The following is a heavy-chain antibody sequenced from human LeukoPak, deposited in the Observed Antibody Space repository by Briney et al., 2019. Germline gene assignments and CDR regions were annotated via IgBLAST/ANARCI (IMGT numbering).Heavy chain of an antibody. Sequence: SETLSLTSTVSGGSISSGDYYWSWIRQPPGKGLEWIGYIYYSGSTYYNPSLKSRVTISVDTSKNQFSLKLSSVTAADTAVYYCARDGGGGEDYYYYYYMDVWGKGTTVTVSS. CDR2: IYYSGST. CDR1: GGSISSGDYY. J-gene: IGHJ6*03. V-gene: IGHV4-30-4*08. CDR3: ARDGGGGEDYYYYYYMDV. D-gene: IGHD2-21*01.